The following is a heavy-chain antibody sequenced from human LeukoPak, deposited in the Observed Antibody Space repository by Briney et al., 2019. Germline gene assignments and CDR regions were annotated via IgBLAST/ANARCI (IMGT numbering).Heavy chain of an antibody. V-gene: IGHV3-23*01. CDR3: AKDSGYYDSSGPLDY. CDR2: ISGSGGST. J-gene: IGHJ4*02. D-gene: IGHD3-22*01. Sequence: GGSLRLSCAASGFTFSSYAMSWVRQAPGMGLEWVSAISGSGGSTYYADSVKGRFTISRDNSKNTLYLQMNSLRAEDTAVYYCAKDSGYYDSSGPLDYWGQGTLVTVSS. CDR1: GFTFSSYA.